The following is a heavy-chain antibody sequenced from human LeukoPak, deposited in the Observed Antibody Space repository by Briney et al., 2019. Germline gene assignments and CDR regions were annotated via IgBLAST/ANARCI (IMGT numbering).Heavy chain of an antibody. Sequence: ASVKVSCKASGGTFSSYAISWVRQAPGHGLERMGRIIPILGIANYAQKFQGRVTITADKSTSTAYMELSSLRSEDTAVYYCARGITIFGVVHRDAFDIWGQGTMVTVSS. CDR1: GGTFSSYA. CDR3: ARGITIFGVVHRDAFDI. CDR2: IIPILGIA. J-gene: IGHJ3*02. V-gene: IGHV1-69*04. D-gene: IGHD3-3*01.